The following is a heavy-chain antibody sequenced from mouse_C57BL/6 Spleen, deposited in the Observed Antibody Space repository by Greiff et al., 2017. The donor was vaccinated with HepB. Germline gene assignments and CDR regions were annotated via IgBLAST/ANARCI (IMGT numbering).Heavy chain of an antibody. CDR2: INPNNGGT. J-gene: IGHJ4*01. V-gene: IGHV1-26*01. CDR3: ARKEVTALYYYAMDY. Sequence: EVQLQQSGPELVKPGASVKISCKASGYTFTDYYMNWVKQSHGKSLEWIGDINPNNGGTSYNQKFKGKATLTVDKSSSTAYMELRSLTSEDSAVYYCARKEVTALYYYAMDYWGQGTSVTVSS. CDR1: GYTFTDYY. D-gene: IGHD2-2*01.